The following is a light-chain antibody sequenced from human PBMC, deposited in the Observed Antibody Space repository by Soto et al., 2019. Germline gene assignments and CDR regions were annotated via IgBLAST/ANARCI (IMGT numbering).Light chain of an antibody. CDR3: QQYDSTPLT. J-gene: IGKJ1*01. CDR1: QSILYSSNSKNY. Sequence: DIVMTQSPDSLAVSLGERATINCKSSQSILYSSNSKNYLAWYQQKPRQPPKLLIYWASTRESGVPDRFSGSGSGTDFTLTISSLQAEDVAVYYCQQYDSTPLTFGQGTKVEIK. CDR2: WAS. V-gene: IGKV4-1*01.